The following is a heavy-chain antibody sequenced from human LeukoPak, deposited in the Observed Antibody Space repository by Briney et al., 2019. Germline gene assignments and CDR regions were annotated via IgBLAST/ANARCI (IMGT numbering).Heavy chain of an antibody. V-gene: IGHV3-7*02. CDR2: IKQDGSEK. J-gene: IGHJ4*02. CDR1: GFTFSGYW. Sequence: PGGSLRLPCAASGFTFSGYWMSWVRQAPGEGLEWVADIKQDGSEKYYVDSVKGRCTISRDNAKNSLYLQMNSLRTEDTAVYYCARAGDYGSGSFRWRHFDYWGQGTLVTVSS. CDR3: ARAGDYGSGSFRWRHFDY. D-gene: IGHD3-10*01.